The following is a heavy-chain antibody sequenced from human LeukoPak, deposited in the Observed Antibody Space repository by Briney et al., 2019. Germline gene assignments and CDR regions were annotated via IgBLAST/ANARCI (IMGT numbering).Heavy chain of an antibody. CDR3: AKAIVVVVAANYFDY. J-gene: IGHJ4*02. CDR2: ISGSGGST. CDR1: GFTFSSYW. Sequence: GGSLRLSCAASGFTFSSYWMSWVRQAPGKGLEWVSAISGSGGSTYYADSVKGRFTISRDNSKNTLYLQMNSLRAEDTAVYYCAKAIVVVVAANYFDYWGQGTLVTVSS. V-gene: IGHV3-23*01. D-gene: IGHD2-15*01.